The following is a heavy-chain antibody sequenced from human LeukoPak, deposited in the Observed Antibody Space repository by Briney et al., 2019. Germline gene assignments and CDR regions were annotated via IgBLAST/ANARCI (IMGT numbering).Heavy chain of an antibody. V-gene: IGHV3-66*02. J-gene: IGHJ6*02. CDR2: IYSGGST. CDR1: GFTVSSNY. D-gene: IGHD5-18*01. CDR3: ARVDTAMVNYGMDV. Sequence: PGGSLRLSCAASGFTVSSNYMSWVRQAPGKGLEWVPVIYSGGSTYYADSVKGRFTISRDNSKNTLYLQMNSLRAEDTAVYYCARVDTAMVNYGMDVWGQGTTVTVSS.